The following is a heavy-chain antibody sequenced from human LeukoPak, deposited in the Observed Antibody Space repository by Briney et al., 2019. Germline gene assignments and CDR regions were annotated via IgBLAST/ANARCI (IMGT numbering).Heavy chain of an antibody. D-gene: IGHD3-9*01. V-gene: IGHV1-69*01. CDR3: AREPADYDILTEGVY. CDR2: IIPIFGTA. J-gene: IGHJ4*02. Sequence: SVKVSCKASGGTFSSYAISWVRQAPGQGLEWMGGIIPIFGTANYAQKFQGRVTITADESTSTAYMELCSLRSEDTAVYYCAREPADYDILTEGVYWGQGTLVTVSS. CDR1: GGTFSSYA.